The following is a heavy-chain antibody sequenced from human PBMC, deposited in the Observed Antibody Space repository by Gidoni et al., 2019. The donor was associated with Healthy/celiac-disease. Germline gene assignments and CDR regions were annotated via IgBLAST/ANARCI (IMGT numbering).Heavy chain of an antibody. CDR1: GFTFDDYG. D-gene: IGHD4-17*01. Sequence: EVQLVASGGGVVRPGGSLRLSCAASGFTFDDYGMSWVSQAPGKGLGWVSGINWNGGSTGYADSVKGRFTISRDNAKNSLYLQMNSLRAEDTALYHCARDFLTTVTTAFDPWGQGTLVTVSS. CDR3: ARDFLTTVTTAFDP. CDR2: INWNGGST. V-gene: IGHV3-20*01. J-gene: IGHJ5*02.